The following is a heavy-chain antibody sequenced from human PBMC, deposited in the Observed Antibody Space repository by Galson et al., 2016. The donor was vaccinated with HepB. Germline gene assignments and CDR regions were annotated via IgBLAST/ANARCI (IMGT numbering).Heavy chain of an antibody. CDR1: GGSFNTYY. J-gene: IGHJ5*02. Sequence: ETLSLTCGVSGGSFNTYYWSWIRQSPGKGLEWIGEINHSGFTKYNPSLKSRVTISVDTSKNQFSLELTSMTAADTAVYYCAGVVVAATNWIDPWGQGTLVTGSS. D-gene: IGHD2-15*01. CDR3: AGVVVAATNWIDP. CDR2: INHSGFT. V-gene: IGHV4-34*01.